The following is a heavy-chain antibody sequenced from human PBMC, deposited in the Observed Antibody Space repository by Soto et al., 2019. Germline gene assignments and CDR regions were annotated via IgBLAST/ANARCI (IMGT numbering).Heavy chain of an antibody. CDR3: ARCGLPEADPYYYSGMDV. CDR1: GFTFSNYA. J-gene: IGHJ6*02. CDR2: ISAGGSNT. D-gene: IGHD6-19*01. Sequence: GGSLRLSCAASGFTFSNYAMNWVRQAPGKGLEWVSAISAGGSNTDYADSVKGRFTISSDKSKNTIYLQMNSLRAEDTAVYYFARCGLPEADPYYYSGMDVWGQGTTVTVSS. V-gene: IGHV3-23*01.